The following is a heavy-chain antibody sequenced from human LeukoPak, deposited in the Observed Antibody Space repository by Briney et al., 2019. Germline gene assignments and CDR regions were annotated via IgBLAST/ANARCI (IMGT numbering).Heavy chain of an antibody. Sequence: QPGGSLRLSCAASGFSFSSYEMNWVRQAPGKGLEWAALLSDHGRNKDYADSVKGRFTISRDNSKNTGYLQMNSLRPEDTAVYFCAKSATKYNVDIESWGQGTLVTVSS. V-gene: IGHV3-30*18. CDR1: GFSFSSYE. CDR2: LSDHGRNK. J-gene: IGHJ4*02. D-gene: IGHD5/OR15-5a*01. CDR3: AKSATKYNVDIES.